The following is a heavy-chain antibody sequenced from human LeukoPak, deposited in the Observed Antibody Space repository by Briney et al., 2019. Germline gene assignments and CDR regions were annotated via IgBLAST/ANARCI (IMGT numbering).Heavy chain of an antibody. CDR2: IYHSGST. V-gene: IGHV4-30-2*01. D-gene: IGHD1-1*01. Sequence: SETLSLTCAVSGGSISNGGYSWRWIRQPPGKGLEWIGYIYHSGSTYYNPSLKSRVTISVDRSKDQFSLKLSSVTAVDTAVYYCARGTGTPDYWGQGTLVTVSS. CDR1: GGSISNGGYS. J-gene: IGHJ4*02. CDR3: ARGTGTPDY.